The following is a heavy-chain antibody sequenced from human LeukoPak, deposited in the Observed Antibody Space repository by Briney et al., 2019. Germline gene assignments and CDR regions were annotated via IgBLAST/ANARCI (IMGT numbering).Heavy chain of an antibody. J-gene: IGHJ3*02. V-gene: IGHV3-74*01. CDR2: INTDGSST. CDR1: GFTFSSYW. Sequence: GGSLRLSCAASGFTFSSYWMHWVRQAPGKGLVWVSRINTDGSSTSYADSVKGRFTISRDNAKNTLYLQMNSLRAEDTAVYYCARALKIRAFDIWGQGTMVTVSS. D-gene: IGHD3-16*01. CDR3: ARALKIRAFDI.